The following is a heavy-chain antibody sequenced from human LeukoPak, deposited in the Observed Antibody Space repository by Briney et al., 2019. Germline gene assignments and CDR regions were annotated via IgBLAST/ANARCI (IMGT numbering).Heavy chain of an antibody. CDR3: ASLAGYDSSGYFALRGDFDY. V-gene: IGHV1-2*03. D-gene: IGHD3-22*01. J-gene: IGHJ4*02. CDR2: INPNSGGT. Sequence: LVASVKVSCKASGYTFTGYYMHWVRQAPGQGLEWMGWINPNSGGTNYAQKFQGRVTMTRDTSISTACMELSRLRSDDTAVYYCASLAGYDSSGYFALRGDFDYWGQGTLVTVSS. CDR1: GYTFTGYY.